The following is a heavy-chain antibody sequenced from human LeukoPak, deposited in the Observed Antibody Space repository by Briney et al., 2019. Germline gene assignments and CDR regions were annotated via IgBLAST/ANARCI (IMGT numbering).Heavy chain of an antibody. D-gene: IGHD2-15*01. CDR3: ARDPDCSGGTCYFDY. CDR1: GFIVSSNY. Sequence: PGGSLRLSCAASGFIVSSNYMSWVRQAPGKGLEWVSVIYSGGSTNYADSVKGRFTISRDNSKNTLYLQMNRLRAEDTAVYYCARDPDCSGGTCYFDYWGQGTLVTVSS. CDR2: IYSGGST. J-gene: IGHJ4*02. V-gene: IGHV3-53*01.